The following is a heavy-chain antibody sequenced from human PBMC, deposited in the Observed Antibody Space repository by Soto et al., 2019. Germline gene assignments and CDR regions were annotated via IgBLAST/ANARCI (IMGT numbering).Heavy chain of an antibody. CDR1: GFSFSSYV. CDR2: TSYDGNNR. J-gene: IGHJ4*02. Sequence: PEGSLRLSCAGSGFSFSSYVLSWVRQAPGRGLEWVAATSYDGNNRYYADSVKGRFIISRDNSKNTLDLEMETPRPEDTAVYYCAGVYYGGDSVNNFWGQGTPVTV. V-gene: IGHV3-30-3*01. D-gene: IGHD2-21*02. CDR3: AGVYYGGDSVNNF.